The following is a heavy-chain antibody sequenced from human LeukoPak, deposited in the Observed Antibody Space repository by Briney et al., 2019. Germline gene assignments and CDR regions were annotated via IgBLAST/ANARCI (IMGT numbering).Heavy chain of an antibody. V-gene: IGHV4-59*01. Sequence: SETLSLTCTVSGDSISSYSWSWIRQPPGKGLEWIGYIYYSGSTNYNPSLKSRVTISLDTSKNQFSLNLSSVTAADTAVYYCARIPLPLGYCSGGSCYSNFDYWGQGTLVTVSS. CDR1: GDSISSYS. CDR3: ARIPLPLGYCSGGSCYSNFDY. CDR2: IYYSGST. J-gene: IGHJ4*02. D-gene: IGHD2-15*01.